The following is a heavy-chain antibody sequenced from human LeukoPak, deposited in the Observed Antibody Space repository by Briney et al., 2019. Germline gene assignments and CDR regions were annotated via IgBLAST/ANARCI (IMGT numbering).Heavy chain of an antibody. CDR2: INPSGGST. CDR3: ARGAQANYDFWSGYYMTYYYYMDA. CDR1: GYTFTSYY. V-gene: IGHV1-46*01. J-gene: IGHJ6*03. D-gene: IGHD3-3*01. Sequence: ASVKVSCKASGYTFTSYYMHWVRQAPGQGLEWMGIINPSGGSTSYAQKFQGRVTMTRDMSTSTVYMELSSLRSEDTAVYYCARGAQANYDFWSGYYMTYYYYMDAWGKGTTVTVSS.